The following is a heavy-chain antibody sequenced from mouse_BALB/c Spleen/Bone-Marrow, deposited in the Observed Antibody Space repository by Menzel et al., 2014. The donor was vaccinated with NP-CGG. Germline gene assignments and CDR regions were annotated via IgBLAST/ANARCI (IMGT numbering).Heavy chain of an antibody. CDR1: GYTFTSYV. CDR2: INPYNDGT. V-gene: IGHV1-14*01. D-gene: IGHD2-2*01. J-gene: IGHJ1*01. CDR3: ARSLYGFDWYFDD. Sequence: VQLKESGPELVKPGASVKMSCKASGYTFTSYVMHWVKQKPGQGLEWIGNINPYNDGTKYNEKFKGKATLTSDKFSSTAYMELGSLTSEDSAVYYCARSLYGFDWYFDDWGAGTTVTVSS.